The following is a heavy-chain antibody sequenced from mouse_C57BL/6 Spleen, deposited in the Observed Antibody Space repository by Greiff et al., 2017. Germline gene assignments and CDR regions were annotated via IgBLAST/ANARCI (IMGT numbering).Heavy chain of an antibody. J-gene: IGHJ4*01. CDR2: INPSNGGT. CDR1: GYTFTSYW. D-gene: IGHD1-1*01. V-gene: IGHV1-53*01. Sequence: VQLQQPGTELVKPGASVKLSCKASGYTFTSYWMHWVKQRPGQGLEWIGNINPSNGGTNYNEKFKSKATLTVDKSSSTAYMQLSSLTSEDSAVYYCAGGYYGSSFYYYAMDYWGQGTSVTVSS. CDR3: AGGYYGSSFYYYAMDY.